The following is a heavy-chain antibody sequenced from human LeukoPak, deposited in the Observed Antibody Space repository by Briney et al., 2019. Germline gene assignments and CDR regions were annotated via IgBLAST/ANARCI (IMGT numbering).Heavy chain of an antibody. J-gene: IGHJ6*04. D-gene: IGHD2-15*01. CDR3: ARNRIVVVVAATRYYYYGMDV. Sequence: SETLTLTCTVSGGAISSSSYYWGWIRQPPGKRLEWIGRIYYSGSTYYNPSLKSRVTISVDTSKNQFSLKLSSVTAADTAVYYCARNRIVVVVAATRYYYYGMDVWGKGTTVTVSS. V-gene: IGHV4-39*07. CDR2: IYYSGST. CDR1: GGAISSSSYY.